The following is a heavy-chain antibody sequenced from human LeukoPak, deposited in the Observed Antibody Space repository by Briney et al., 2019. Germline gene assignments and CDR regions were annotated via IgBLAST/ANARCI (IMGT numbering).Heavy chain of an antibody. V-gene: IGHV3-30*02. J-gene: IGHJ4*02. CDR3: AKGDYDSSGYGID. Sequence: GGSLRLSCAASGFTFSSYGMHWVRQAPGKGLEWVAFIRYDGSNKYYADSVKGRFTISRDNSKNTLYLQMNSLRAEDTAVYYCAKGDYDSSGYGIDWGQGTLATVSS. D-gene: IGHD3-22*01. CDR2: IRYDGSNK. CDR1: GFTFSSYG.